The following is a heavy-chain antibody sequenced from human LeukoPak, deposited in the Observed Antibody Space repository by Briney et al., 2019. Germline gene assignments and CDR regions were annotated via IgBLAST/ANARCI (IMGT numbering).Heavy chain of an antibody. D-gene: IGHD4-23*01. Sequence: SETLSLTCTVSGGSISSYYWSWIRQPPGKGLEWIGYIYYSGSANYNPSLKSRVTISVDTSKNQFSLKLSSVTAADTAVYYCARHTPATVVSKYYYYGMDVWGQGTTVTVSS. CDR1: GGSISSYY. CDR3: ARHTPATVVSKYYYYGMDV. J-gene: IGHJ6*02. CDR2: IYYSGSA. V-gene: IGHV4-59*08.